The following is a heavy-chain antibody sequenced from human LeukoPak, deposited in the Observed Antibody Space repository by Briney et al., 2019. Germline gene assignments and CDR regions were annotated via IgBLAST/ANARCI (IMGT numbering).Heavy chain of an antibody. CDR2: IYYTGST. CDR1: GGSVSSTEFY. Sequence: SETLSLTCTVSGGSVSSTEFYWGWIRQPPGEGLQWIGSIYYTGSTYYNPSLNSRVTMSVDTSQNQISLKMTSVTAADTAVYYCARLSKGRYFDYIFDYWGQGTLVTVSS. J-gene: IGHJ4*02. CDR3: ARLSKGRYFDYIFDY. V-gene: IGHV4-39*01. D-gene: IGHD3-9*01.